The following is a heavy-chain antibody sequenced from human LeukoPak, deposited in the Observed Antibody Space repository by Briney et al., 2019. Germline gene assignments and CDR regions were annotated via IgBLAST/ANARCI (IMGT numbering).Heavy chain of an antibody. Sequence: PGGSLRLSCAASGFNLHLHAMSWVRQTPGKGLEWVADIRSDSSTTAYADSVKGRFTISRDNSKMTLYLQMDSLRAEDTAVYYCTKDLILPAYQPFDYWGPGTLVTVSS. J-gene: IGHJ4*02. CDR1: GFNLHLHA. CDR3: TKDLILPAYQPFDY. CDR2: IRSDSSTT. D-gene: IGHD3-9*01. V-gene: IGHV3-23*01.